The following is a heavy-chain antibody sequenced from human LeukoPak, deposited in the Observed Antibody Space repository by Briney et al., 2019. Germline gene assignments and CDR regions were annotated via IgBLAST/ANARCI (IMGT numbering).Heavy chain of an antibody. D-gene: IGHD2-15*01. Sequence: GGSLRLSCAASGFTFSSYAMHWVRQAPGKGLEWVSGISWNSGSIGYADSVKGRFTISRDNAKNSLYLQMNSLRAEDTALYYCATGSWYPYYFDYWGQGTLVTVSS. V-gene: IGHV3-9*01. CDR2: ISWNSGSI. CDR3: ATGSWYPYYFDY. J-gene: IGHJ4*02. CDR1: GFTFSSYA.